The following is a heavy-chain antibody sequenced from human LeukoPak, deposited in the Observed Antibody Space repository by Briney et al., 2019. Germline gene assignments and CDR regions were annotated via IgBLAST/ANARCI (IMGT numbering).Heavy chain of an antibody. CDR3: ATVPYNWNDVPLYFDY. J-gene: IGHJ4*02. D-gene: IGHD1-20*01. CDR2: TYYRSKWYN. Sequence: SQTLSLTCAISGDSVSSNSAAWNWIRQSPSRGLEWLGRTYYRSKWYNDYAVSVKSRITINPDTSKNQFSLQLNSVTPEDTAVYYCATVPYNWNDVPLYFDYWGQGTLVAVSS. V-gene: IGHV6-1*01. CDR1: GDSVSSNSAA.